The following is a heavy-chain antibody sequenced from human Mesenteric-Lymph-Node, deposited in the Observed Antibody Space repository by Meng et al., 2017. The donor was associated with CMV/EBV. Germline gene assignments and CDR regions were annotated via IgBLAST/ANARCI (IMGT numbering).Heavy chain of an antibody. CDR3: ARDVYGYCSSTSCPYYYYYGMDV. CDR1: GYTFTGYY. Sequence: ASVKVSCKASGYTFTGYYMHWVRQAPGQGLEWMGWINPNSGGTNYAQKFQGRVTMTRDTSISTAYMELSRLRSDDTAVYYCARDVYGYCSSTSCPYYYYYGMDVWGQGTTVTVSS. D-gene: IGHD2-2*03. CDR2: INPNSGGT. V-gene: IGHV1-2*02. J-gene: IGHJ6*02.